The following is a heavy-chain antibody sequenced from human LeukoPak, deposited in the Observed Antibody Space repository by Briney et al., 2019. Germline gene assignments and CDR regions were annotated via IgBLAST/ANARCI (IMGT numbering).Heavy chain of an antibody. D-gene: IGHD2-15*01. CDR3: AKCSGSSCFASGAFDY. CDR2: ISGSGDAT. J-gene: IGHJ4*02. V-gene: IGHV3-23*01. CDR1: GFTFRSYA. Sequence: PGGSLRLSCAASGFTFRSYAMTWVRQAPGKGLGWVSGISGSGDATWYADSVKGRFTISRDNSKNTVNLQMNSLRPEDTAVYYCAKCSGSSCFASGAFDYWGQGTLVTVSS.